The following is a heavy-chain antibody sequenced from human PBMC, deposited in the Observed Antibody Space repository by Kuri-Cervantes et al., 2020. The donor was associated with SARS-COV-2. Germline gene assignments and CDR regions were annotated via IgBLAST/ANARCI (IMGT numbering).Heavy chain of an antibody. D-gene: IGHD4-17*01. V-gene: IGHV1-2*02. J-gene: IGHJ4*02. Sequence: ASVKVSCKASGYTFTGYYMHWVRQAPGQGLEWMGWINPNSGGTNYAQKFQGRVTMTRDTSISTAYLQWSSLKASDTAMYYCARLAGGPLVLDGAYLNYFDYWGQGTLVTVSS. CDR1: GYTFTGYY. CDR2: INPNSGGT. CDR3: ARLAGGPLVLDGAYLNYFDY.